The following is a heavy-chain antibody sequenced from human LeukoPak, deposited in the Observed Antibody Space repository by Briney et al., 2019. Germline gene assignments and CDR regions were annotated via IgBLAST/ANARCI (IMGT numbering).Heavy chain of an antibody. J-gene: IGHJ6*03. V-gene: IGHV4-39*07. CDR3: ARDPYYYYMDV. Sequence: SETLSLTCTVSGGSISSSSYYWGWIRQPPGKGLEWIGSIYYSGSTYYNPSLKSRVTISVDTSKNQFSLKLSSVTAADTAVYYCARDPYYYYMDVWGKGTTVTVSS. CDR1: GGSISSSSYY. CDR2: IYYSGST.